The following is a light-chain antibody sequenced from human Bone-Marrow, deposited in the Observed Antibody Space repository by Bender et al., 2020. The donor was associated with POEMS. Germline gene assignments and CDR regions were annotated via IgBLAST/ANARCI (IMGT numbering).Light chain of an antibody. Sequence: SYVLTQPPSVSVAPGEPARITCGGDNIGSKSVHWCQQKPGQAPVLVIYDDTDRPSGIPERFSGSNSGNTATLTITSVEAGDEADYYCQVWDSDSEHVVFGGGTKLTVL. CDR1: NIGSKS. CDR3: QVWDSDSEHVV. J-gene: IGLJ2*01. V-gene: IGLV3-21*01. CDR2: DDT.